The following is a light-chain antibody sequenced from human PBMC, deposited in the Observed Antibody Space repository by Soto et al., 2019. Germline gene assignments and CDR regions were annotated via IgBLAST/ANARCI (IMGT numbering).Light chain of an antibody. J-gene: IGLJ2*01. V-gene: IGLV1-44*01. CDR3: AAWDDSLSAVV. CDR1: RSNIGGHA. CDR2: SSD. Sequence: QSVLTQPPSASGTPGQTVSISCSGTRSNIGGHAVNWYQQLPGTAPKRLIFSSDQRPSGVPDRFSGSKSGTSASLAISGLQSEDEADYSCAAWDDSLSAVVFGGGTKVTVL.